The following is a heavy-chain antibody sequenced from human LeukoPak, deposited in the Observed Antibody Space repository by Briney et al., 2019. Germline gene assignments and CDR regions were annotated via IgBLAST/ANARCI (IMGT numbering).Heavy chain of an antibody. Sequence: SETLSLTCTVSGGSISSSSYYWGWIRQPPGQGLEWIGSIYYSGSTYYNPSLKSRVTISVDTSKNQFSLKLSSVTAADTAVYYCARLSPYDSRFEAFDIWGQGTMVTVSS. V-gene: IGHV4-39*01. CDR2: IYYSGST. CDR1: GGSISSSSYY. D-gene: IGHD3-22*01. CDR3: ARLSPYDSRFEAFDI. J-gene: IGHJ3*02.